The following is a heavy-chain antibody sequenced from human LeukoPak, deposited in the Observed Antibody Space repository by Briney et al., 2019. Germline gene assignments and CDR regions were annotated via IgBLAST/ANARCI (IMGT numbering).Heavy chain of an antibody. V-gene: IGHV4-34*01. CDR3: ARGTSSITIFGVVTYRFDP. J-gene: IGHJ5*02. CDR2: INHSGST. Sequence: SETLSLTCAVYGGSFSGYYWSWIRQPPGKGLEWIGEINHSGSTNYNPSLKSRVTISVDTSKNQFSLKLNSVTAAGTAVYYCARGTSSITIFGVVTYRFDPWGQGTLVTVSS. D-gene: IGHD3-3*01. CDR1: GGSFSGYY.